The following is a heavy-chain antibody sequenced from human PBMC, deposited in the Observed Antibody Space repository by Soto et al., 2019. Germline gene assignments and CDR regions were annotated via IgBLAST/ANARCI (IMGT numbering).Heavy chain of an antibody. V-gene: IGHV1-2*02. J-gene: IGHJ6*02. CDR3: ASLLGYDSSGYSVAGMDV. D-gene: IGHD3-22*01. Sequence: ASVKVSCKASGYTFTGYYMHWVRQAPGQGLEWMGWINPNSGGTNYAQKFQGRVTMTRDTSISTAYMELSRLRSDDTAVYYCASLLGYDSSGYSVAGMDVWGRGTTVTVSS. CDR1: GYTFTGYY. CDR2: INPNSGGT.